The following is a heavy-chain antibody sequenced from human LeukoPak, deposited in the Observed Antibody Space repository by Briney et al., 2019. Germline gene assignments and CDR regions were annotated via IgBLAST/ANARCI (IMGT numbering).Heavy chain of an antibody. Sequence: SETLSLICTVSGGSISTYYWSWIRQPVGKGLEWIGHIKTSGSTHYNPSLKSRVTISVDKSKNQFSLNFNSVTAADSAVYYCAANGYYTIEYWGQGTLVTVSS. V-gene: IGHV4-4*07. CDR1: GGSISTYY. CDR2: IKTSGST. J-gene: IGHJ4*02. D-gene: IGHD1-26*01. CDR3: AANGYYTIEY.